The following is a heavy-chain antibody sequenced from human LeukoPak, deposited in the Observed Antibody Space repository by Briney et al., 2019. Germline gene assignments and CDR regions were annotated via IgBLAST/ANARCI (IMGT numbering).Heavy chain of an antibody. CDR1: GYTFTGYY. Sequence: ASVKVSCKASGYTFTGYYMHWVRQAPGQGLEWMGWINPNSGGTNYAQKFQGRVTMTRDTSTSTVYMELSSLRSEDTAVYYCARGAWFGELLSPSDYWGQGTLVTVSS. CDR3: ARGAWFGELLSPSDY. CDR2: INPNSGGT. V-gene: IGHV1-2*02. D-gene: IGHD3-10*01. J-gene: IGHJ4*02.